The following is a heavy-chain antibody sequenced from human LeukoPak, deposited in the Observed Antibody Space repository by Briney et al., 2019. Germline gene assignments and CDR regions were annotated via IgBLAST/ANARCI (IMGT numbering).Heavy chain of an antibody. CDR1: GGSISSSSYY. J-gene: IGHJ3*02. CDR3: ARERSGSEIFARSFDI. D-gene: IGHD3-3*01. CDR2: IYYSGST. Sequence: PSETLSLTCTVSGGSISSSSYYWGWLRQPPGKGLEGVGKIYYSGSTNYNPSLKSRITISVDKSKNKFSLKLASVTAADTAVYYCARERSGSEIFARSFDIWGQGTMVTVSS. V-gene: IGHV4-39*07.